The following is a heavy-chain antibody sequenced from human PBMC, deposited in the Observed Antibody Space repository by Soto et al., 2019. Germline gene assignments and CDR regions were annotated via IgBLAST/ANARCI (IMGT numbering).Heavy chain of an antibody. Sequence: QVQLQESGPGLVKPSDTLSLTCAVSGYSISSSNWWGWIRQPPGKGLEWIGYIYYSGTTYYNPSPKSRFTMSVDTSKNQFSLKLTSVTAVDTAVYYGARREIQGPIDYWGQGTLVTVSS. D-gene: IGHD1-26*01. V-gene: IGHV4-28*01. CDR3: ARREIQGPIDY. CDR1: GYSISSSNW. CDR2: IYYSGTT. J-gene: IGHJ4*02.